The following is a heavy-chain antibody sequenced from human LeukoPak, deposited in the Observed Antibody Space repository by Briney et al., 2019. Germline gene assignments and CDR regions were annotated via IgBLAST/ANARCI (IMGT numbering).Heavy chain of an antibody. Sequence: PSETLSLTCTVSGGSISSYYWSWIRQPAGKGLEWIGRIYTSGSTNYNPSLKSRVTMSVDTSKNQFSLKLSSVTAADTAVYYCARGGRIAVAATDFDYWGQGTLVTVSS. CDR2: IYTSGST. CDR1: GGSISSYY. CDR3: ARGGRIAVAATDFDY. D-gene: IGHD6-19*01. V-gene: IGHV4-4*07. J-gene: IGHJ4*02.